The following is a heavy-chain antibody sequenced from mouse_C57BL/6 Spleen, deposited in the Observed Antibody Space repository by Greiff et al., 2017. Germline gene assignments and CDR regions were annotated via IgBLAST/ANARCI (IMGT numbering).Heavy chain of an antibody. J-gene: IGHJ4*01. Sequence: VQLQQSGPELVKPGASVKISCKASGYTFTDYYINWVKQRPGQGLEWIGWIFPGSGSTYYNEKFKGKATLTVDKSSSTAYMLLSSLTSEDSAVYFCARRAYYSNYVNYAMDYWGQGTSVTVSS. CDR1: GYTFTDYY. CDR3: ARRAYYSNYVNYAMDY. D-gene: IGHD2-5*01. CDR2: IFPGSGST. V-gene: IGHV1-75*01.